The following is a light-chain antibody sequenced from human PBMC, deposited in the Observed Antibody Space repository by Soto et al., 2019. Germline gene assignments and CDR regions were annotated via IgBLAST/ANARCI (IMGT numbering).Light chain of an antibody. CDR2: KAS. Sequence: DIQMTQSPSTLSASVGDRVTITCRASQSISIWLAWYQQKPGRAPKFLIYKASDLENGVPSRLSGSGSGTEFALTISSLQPDDFATYYCQQYDSYPLTFGGGTKVDIK. CDR3: QQYDSYPLT. CDR1: QSISIW. J-gene: IGKJ4*01. V-gene: IGKV1-5*03.